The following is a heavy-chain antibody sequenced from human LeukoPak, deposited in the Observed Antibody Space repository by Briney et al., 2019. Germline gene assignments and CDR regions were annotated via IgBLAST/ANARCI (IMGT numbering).Heavy chain of an antibody. Sequence: LSLTCTVSGGSISSSSYYWGWIRQPPGKGLEWVSYISSSASTIYYADSVKGRFTISRDNAKNSLYLQMNSLRVEDTAVYYCVRDSGGSSPFDYWGQGTLVTVSS. CDR2: ISSSASTI. J-gene: IGHJ4*02. V-gene: IGHV3-11*04. D-gene: IGHD2-15*01. CDR3: VRDSGGSSPFDY. CDR1: GGSISSSSYY.